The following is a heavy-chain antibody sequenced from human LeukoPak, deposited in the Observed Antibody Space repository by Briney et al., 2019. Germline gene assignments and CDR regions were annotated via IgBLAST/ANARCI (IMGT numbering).Heavy chain of an antibody. CDR3: ARDTPPDY. V-gene: IGHV3-53*01. CDR1: GITVSSNF. J-gene: IGHJ4*02. Sequence: GGSLRLSCAASGITVSSNFMSWVRQAPGRGLEWVSVISSGGGTCYADSVKGRFTISRDNSKNTLYLQMNSLRAEDTAVYYCARDTPPDYWGQGTLVTVSS. CDR2: ISSGGGT.